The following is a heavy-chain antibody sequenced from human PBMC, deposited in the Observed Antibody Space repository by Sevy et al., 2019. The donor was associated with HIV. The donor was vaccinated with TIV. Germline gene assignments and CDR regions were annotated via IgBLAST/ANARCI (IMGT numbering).Heavy chain of an antibody. J-gene: IGHJ4*02. V-gene: IGHV3-30-3*01. CDR1: GFTFSSHA. D-gene: IGHD3-10*02. Sequence: GGSLRLSCAASGFTFSSHAMHWVRQAPGKGLEWMAAISYDGSSKYYADSVKGRFTISRDDSKNTLYLQMSSLRAGDKAVYYCARDGGYSVNFLPSGYWGQGTLVTVSS. CDR2: ISYDGSSK. CDR3: ARDGGYSVNFLPSGY.